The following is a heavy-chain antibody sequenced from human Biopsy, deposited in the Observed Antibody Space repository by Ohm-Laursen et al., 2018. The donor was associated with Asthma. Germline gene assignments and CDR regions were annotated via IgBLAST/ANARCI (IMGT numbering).Heavy chain of an antibody. CDR3: AREGIAVAHFDY. J-gene: IGHJ4*02. CDR1: GFTFSSYA. D-gene: IGHD6-19*01. Sequence: SLRLSCAASGFTFSSYAMHWVRQAPGKGLEWVAVISYDGSNKYYADSVKGRFTISRDNSKNTLYLQMNSLRAEDTAVYYCAREGIAVAHFDYWGQGTLFTVSS. V-gene: IGHV3-30-3*01. CDR2: ISYDGSNK.